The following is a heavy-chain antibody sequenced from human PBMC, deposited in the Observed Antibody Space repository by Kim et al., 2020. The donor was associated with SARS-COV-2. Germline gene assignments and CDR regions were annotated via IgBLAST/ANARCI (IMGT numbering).Heavy chain of an antibody. Sequence: SGSTNYNPSLKSRVTISVDTSKNQFSLKLSSVTAADTAVYYCARIADDYWGQGTLVTVSS. J-gene: IGHJ4*02. V-gene: IGHV4-34*01. CDR3: ARIADDY. CDR2: SGST. D-gene: IGHD6-13*01.